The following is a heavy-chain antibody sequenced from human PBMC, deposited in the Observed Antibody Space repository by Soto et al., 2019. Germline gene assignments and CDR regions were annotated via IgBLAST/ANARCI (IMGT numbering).Heavy chain of an antibody. Sequence: GGSVRLSSAASGFTFNNYAINWVRQSPGKGLEWVSVISGSAGSTYYADSVKGRFTITRDNSKNTLYLQMSSLRAEDTAVYYCAKAGGAAGTVDYFDYWGQGTLVTVSS. CDR3: AKAGGAAGTVDYFDY. V-gene: IGHV3-23*01. J-gene: IGHJ4*02. D-gene: IGHD6-13*01. CDR1: GFTFNNYA. CDR2: ISGSAGST.